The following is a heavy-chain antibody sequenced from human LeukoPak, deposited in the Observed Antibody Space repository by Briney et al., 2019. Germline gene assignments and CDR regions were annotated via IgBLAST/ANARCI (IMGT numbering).Heavy chain of an antibody. J-gene: IGHJ3*02. V-gene: IGHV1-69*13. CDR3: ARPSTTVVTGGGGDAFDI. D-gene: IGHD4-23*01. CDR2: IIPIFGTA. Sequence: GASVKVSCKASGGTFSSYAISWVRQAPGQGLEWMGGIIPIFGTANYAQKFQGRVTITADESTSTAYMELSSLRSEDTAVYYCARPSTTVVTGGGGDAFDIWGQGTMVTVS. CDR1: GGTFSSYA.